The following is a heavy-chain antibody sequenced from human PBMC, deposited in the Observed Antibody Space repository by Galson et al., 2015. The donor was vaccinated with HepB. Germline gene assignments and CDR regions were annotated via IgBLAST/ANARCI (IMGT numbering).Heavy chain of an antibody. Sequence: SETLSLTCTVSGGSISSSNHYWGWIRQPPGKGLEWIASIYYSGNTYYNPSLSGRLAISVDTSKKQFSLKLSSVTATDTAVYFCARHGTHTSAWSASVDNWGQGTLVTVSS. CDR1: GGSISSSNHY. V-gene: IGHV4-39*01. D-gene: IGHD6-19*01. J-gene: IGHJ4*02. CDR2: IYYSGNT. CDR3: ARHGTHTSAWSASVDN.